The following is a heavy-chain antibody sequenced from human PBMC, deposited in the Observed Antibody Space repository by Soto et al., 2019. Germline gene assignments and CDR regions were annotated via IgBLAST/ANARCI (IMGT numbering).Heavy chain of an antibody. Sequence: QVQLVQSGAEVKKPGSSVKVSCKASGGTFSSYAISWVRQAPGQGLEWMGGIIPIFGTANYAQKVQGRVTITADDSTSTAYMELSSLRSEDTAVYYCARERGAVGATRGYYFDYWGQGTLVTVSS. CDR3: ARERGAVGATRGYYFDY. J-gene: IGHJ4*02. D-gene: IGHD1-26*01. CDR2: IIPIFGTA. CDR1: GGTFSSYA. V-gene: IGHV1-69*01.